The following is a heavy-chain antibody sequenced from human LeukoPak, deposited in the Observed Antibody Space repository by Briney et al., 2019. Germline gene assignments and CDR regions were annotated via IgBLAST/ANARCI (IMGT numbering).Heavy chain of an antibody. CDR1: GFTFSSYS. CDR2: ISSSSSYI. CDR3: ARDLGLVYSNYDLFDH. J-gene: IGHJ4*02. V-gene: IGHV3-21*01. D-gene: IGHD4-11*01. Sequence: RTGGSLRLSCAASGFTFSSYSMNWVRQAPGKGLEWVSSISSSSSYIYYADSVKGRFTISRDNAKNSLYLQMNSLRAEDTAVYYCARDLGLVYSNYDLFDHWGQGTLVTVSS.